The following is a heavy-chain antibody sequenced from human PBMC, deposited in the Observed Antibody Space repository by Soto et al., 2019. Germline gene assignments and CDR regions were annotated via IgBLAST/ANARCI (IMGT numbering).Heavy chain of an antibody. CDR1: GGTFSSYA. J-gene: IGHJ4*02. Sequence: QVQLVQSGAEVKKPESSVKVSCKASGGTFSSYAISWVRQAPGQGLEWMGGITPIFGTANYAQKFQGRVTITADESTSTAYMELSSLRSEDTAVYYCASTDCTIGVCYIIGGNWGQGTLVTVSS. CDR3: ASTDCTIGVCYIIGGN. D-gene: IGHD2-8*01. CDR2: ITPIFGTA. V-gene: IGHV1-69*12.